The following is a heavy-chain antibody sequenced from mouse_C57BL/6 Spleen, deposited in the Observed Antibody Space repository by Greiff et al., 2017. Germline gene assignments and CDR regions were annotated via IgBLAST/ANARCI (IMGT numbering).Heavy chain of an antibody. D-gene: IGHD1-1*01. CDR1: GYAFSSSW. J-gene: IGHJ4*01. CDR3: AREGLLRYYYAMDY. CDR2: IYPGDGDT. V-gene: IGHV1-82*01. Sequence: VQPGASVKISCKASGYAFSSSWMNWVKQRPGKGLEWIGRIYPGDGDTNYNGKFKGKATLTADKSSSTAYMQLSSLTSEDSAVYFCAREGLLRYYYAMDYWGQGTSVTVSS.